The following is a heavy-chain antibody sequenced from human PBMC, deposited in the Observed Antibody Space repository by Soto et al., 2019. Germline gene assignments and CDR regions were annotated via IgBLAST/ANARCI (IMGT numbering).Heavy chain of an antibody. J-gene: IGHJ4*02. CDR1: GFTFSDAW. CDR3: VKAVYLLDFDY. D-gene: IGHD2-8*01. V-gene: IGHV3-15*01. Sequence: GGSLRLSCAASGFTFSDAWMSWVRQAPGKGLDWVGRIKSKSDGGTTEYAAPVRGRFTISRDDSKNTLYLQMNSLKTEDTAVYYCVKAVYLLDFDYWGQGTLVTVSS. CDR2: IKSKSDGGTT.